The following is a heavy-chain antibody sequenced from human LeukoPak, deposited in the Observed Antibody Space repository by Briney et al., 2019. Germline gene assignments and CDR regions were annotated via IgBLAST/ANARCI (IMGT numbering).Heavy chain of an antibody. CDR1: GGSFSGYY. D-gene: IGHD3-3*01. CDR3: ARDPGYNFWSGNNYYYYGMDV. Sequence: NPSETLSLTCAVYGGSFSGYYWSWIRQPPGKGLEWIGYIYYSGSTNYNPSLKSRVTISVDTSKNQFSLKLSSVTAADTAVYYCARDPGYNFWSGNNYYYYGMDVWGQGTTVTVSS. J-gene: IGHJ6*02. V-gene: IGHV4-59*01. CDR2: IYYSGST.